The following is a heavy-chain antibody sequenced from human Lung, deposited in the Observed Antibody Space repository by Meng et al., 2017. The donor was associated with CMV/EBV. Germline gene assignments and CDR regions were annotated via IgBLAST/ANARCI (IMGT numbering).Heavy chain of an antibody. D-gene: IGHD6-13*01. Sequence: GGPLRLXCPAPGFTFSSYAMSGVPQAPGKGREWVSGITGSGGSTYYADSVKGRFTIPRDNSKNTLYLQMNSLRAEDTAVYYCAKAGSSSSYSSSWYNGLDYWGQGKXVNGSS. V-gene: IGHV3-23*01. CDR1: GFTFSSYA. CDR3: AKAGSSSSYSSSWYNGLDY. CDR2: ITGSGGST. J-gene: IGHJ4*02.